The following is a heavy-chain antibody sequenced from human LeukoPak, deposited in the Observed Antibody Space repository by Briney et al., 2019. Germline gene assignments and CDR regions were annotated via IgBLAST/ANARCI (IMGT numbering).Heavy chain of an antibody. CDR3: ARVGDGLNGAFDI. CDR2: INPNNGGT. J-gene: IGHJ3*02. D-gene: IGHD5-24*01. V-gene: IGHV1-2*06. CDR1: GYTFTGYY. Sequence: GASVKVSCKTSGYTFTGYYMNWVRQAPGQGLEWMGRINPNNGGTNYAQKFQGRVTMTRDTSISTAYMELSRLRSDGTAVYYCARVGDGLNGAFDIWGQGTMVTVSS.